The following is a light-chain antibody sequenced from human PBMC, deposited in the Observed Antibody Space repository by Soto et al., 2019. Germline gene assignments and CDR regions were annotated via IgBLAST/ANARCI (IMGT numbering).Light chain of an antibody. CDR3: QQYGSSPPHT. V-gene: IGKV3-20*01. Sequence: VLTQSPGTLSLSPGERATVSCRASQSVSNNYVAWYQQKPGQAPRLLIFGSSDRATGIPDRFSGSGSGTAFTLTISRLEHEDFAVYFCQQYGSSPPHTFGQGTNLEIQ. CDR1: QSVSNNY. CDR2: GSS. J-gene: IGKJ2*01.